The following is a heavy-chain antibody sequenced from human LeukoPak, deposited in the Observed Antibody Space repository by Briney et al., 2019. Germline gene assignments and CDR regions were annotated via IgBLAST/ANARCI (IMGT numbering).Heavy chain of an antibody. CDR1: GFTFSSYA. Sequence: PGGSLRLSCAASGFTFSSYAMSWVLQAPGKGLEWVSAISGSGGSTYYADSVKGRFTISRDNSKNTLYLQMHSLRADDTAVYYCAKAGGIAVADTSDYWGQGILVTVSS. J-gene: IGHJ4*02. D-gene: IGHD6-19*01. CDR2: ISGSGGST. V-gene: IGHV3-23*01. CDR3: AKAGGIAVADTSDY.